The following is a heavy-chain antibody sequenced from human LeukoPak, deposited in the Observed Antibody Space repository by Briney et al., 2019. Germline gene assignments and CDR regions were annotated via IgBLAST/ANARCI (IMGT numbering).Heavy chain of an antibody. V-gene: IGHV3-72*01. CDR1: GFTFSGHF. J-gene: IGHJ6*03. CDR2: SKNKASSYTT. D-gene: IGHD4-17*01. CDR3: ARDRGEQGYGDYYYYYMDV. Sequence: GGSLRLSCAASGFTFSGHFMDWVRQAPGKGLEWLGRSKNKASSYTTEYAASVQGRFTISRDESRNSLYLQMNSLRAEDTAVYYWARDRGEQGYGDYYYYYMDVWGKGTTVTVSS.